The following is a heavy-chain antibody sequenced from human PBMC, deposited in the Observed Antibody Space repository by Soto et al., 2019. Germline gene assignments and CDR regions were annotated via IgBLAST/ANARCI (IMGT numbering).Heavy chain of an antibody. D-gene: IGHD6-19*01. CDR2: ISYDGSNK. Sequence: ESGGGVVQPGRSLRLSCAASGFTFSSYAMHWVRQAPGKGLEWVAVISYDGSNKYYADSVKGRFTISRDNSKNTLYLQMNSLRAEDTAVYYCARTGYSSGWYYYWGQGTLVTVSS. V-gene: IGHV3-30-3*01. CDR1: GFTFSSYA. J-gene: IGHJ4*02. CDR3: ARTGYSSGWYYY.